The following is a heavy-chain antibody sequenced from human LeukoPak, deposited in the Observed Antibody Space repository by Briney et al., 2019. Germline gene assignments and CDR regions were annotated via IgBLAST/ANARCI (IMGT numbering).Heavy chain of an antibody. V-gene: IGHV4-39*01. Sequence: KPSETLSLTCTVSGGSISSSSYYWGWIRQPPGKGLEWIGSIYYSGSTYYNPSLKSRVTISVDTSKDQFSLKLSSVTPEDTAVYYCVRLVGGDIDYWGQGTLVTVSS. J-gene: IGHJ4*02. D-gene: IGHD5-12*01. CDR1: GGSISSSSYY. CDR2: IYYSGST. CDR3: VRLVGGDIDY.